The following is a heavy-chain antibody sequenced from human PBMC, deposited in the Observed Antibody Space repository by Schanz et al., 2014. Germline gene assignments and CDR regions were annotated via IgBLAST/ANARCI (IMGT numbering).Heavy chain of an antibody. Sequence: QVQLQQWGAGLLKPSETLSLTCTVSGGSVSSVGDYWSWIRQHPGKGLEWIGFISYSGSTYYNPSLKSRVTISVDTSKNQFSLNLSSATAEDTAVYYCARDGDRFYHNYYMDVWGKGTTVTVSS. J-gene: IGHJ6*03. V-gene: IGHV4-31*03. CDR3: ARDGDRFYHNYYMDV. CDR2: ISYSGST. CDR1: GGSVSSVGDY. D-gene: IGHD4-17*01.